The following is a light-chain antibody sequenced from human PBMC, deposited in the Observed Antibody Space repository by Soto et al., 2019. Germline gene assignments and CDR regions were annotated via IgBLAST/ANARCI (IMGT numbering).Light chain of an antibody. J-gene: IGKJ5*01. CDR1: ETISNY. Sequence: IKVTQSPSSLSVSIGDRVTITCRASETISNYLNWYQQKPGRAPKLLVYAASSLQSGVPSRFTGSGSGTHFTLTISGLQPADFAPYYCPQSYNTPITFCHGTRLEI. CDR3: PQSYNTPIT. V-gene: IGKV1-39*01. CDR2: AAS.